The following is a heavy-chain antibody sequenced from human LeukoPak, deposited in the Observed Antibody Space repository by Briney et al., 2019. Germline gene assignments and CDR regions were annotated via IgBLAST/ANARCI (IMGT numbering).Heavy chain of an antibody. V-gene: IGHV3-7*01. Sequence: GGSLRLSCAASGFTFSGDWMSWVRQAPGKGLEWVAIIKQDGGEKYYVDSVKGRFTISRDNAKNSLYLQMNSLRAEDTAVYYCARARRSHYFDYWGQGTLVTVSS. CDR1: GFTFSGDW. CDR2: IKQDGGEK. CDR3: ARARRSHYFDY. J-gene: IGHJ4*02.